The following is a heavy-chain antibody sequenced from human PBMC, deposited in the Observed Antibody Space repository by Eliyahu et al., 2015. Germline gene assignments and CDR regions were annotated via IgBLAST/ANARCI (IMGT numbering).Heavy chain of an antibody. CDR1: XXXIXXXY. CDR2: IYYSGST. J-gene: IGHJ3*02. Sequence: QVQLQESGPGLVXPSETLSLTCXVXXXXIXXXYWSWIRQPPGKGLEWIGYIYYSGSTNYNPSLKSRVTISVDTSKNQFSLKLSSVTAADTAVYYCARAYSVDYDFWSGYPAFDIWGQGTMVTVSS. CDR3: ARAYSVDYDFWSGYPAFDI. D-gene: IGHD3-3*01. V-gene: IGHV4-59*01.